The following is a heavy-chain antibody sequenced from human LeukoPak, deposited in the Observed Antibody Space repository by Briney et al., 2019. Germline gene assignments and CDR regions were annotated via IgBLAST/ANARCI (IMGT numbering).Heavy chain of an antibody. CDR2: IYYSGST. CDR3: ARGYSSSWYYFDY. V-gene: IGHV4-59*01. CDR1: GGSISSYY. J-gene: IGHJ4*02. D-gene: IGHD6-13*01. Sequence: SEILSLTCTVSGGSISSYYWSWIRQPPGKGLEWIGYIYYSGSTNYNPSLKSRVTISVDTSKNQFSLKLSSVTAADTAVYYCARGYSSSWYYFDYWGQGTLVTVSS.